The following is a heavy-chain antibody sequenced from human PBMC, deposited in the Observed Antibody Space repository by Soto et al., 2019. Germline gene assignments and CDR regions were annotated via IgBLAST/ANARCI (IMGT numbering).Heavy chain of an antibody. D-gene: IGHD2-2*01. CDR1: GYSFTSYW. CDR3: ARGYCTTTICDPWFDP. V-gene: IGHV5-51*01. Sequence: GESLKISCTGVGYSFTSYWIAWVRQMPGKGLEWMGIIYPGDSDTRYSPSFQGQVTISADKSITTVYLQWSSLKASDTAMYYCARGYCTTTICDPWFDPWGQGTLVT. J-gene: IGHJ5*02. CDR2: IYPGDSDT.